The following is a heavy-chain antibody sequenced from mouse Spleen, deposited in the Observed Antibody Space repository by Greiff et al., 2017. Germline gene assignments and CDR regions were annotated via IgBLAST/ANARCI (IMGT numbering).Heavy chain of an antibody. CDR3: AREGNYGYYFDY. J-gene: IGHJ2*01. CDR1: GFTFSSYA. CDR2: ISSGGSYT. Sequence: EVKLMESGGGLVKPGGSLKLSCAASGFTFSSYAMSWVRQTPEKRLEWVATISSGGSYTYYPDSVKGRFTISRDNAKNTLYLQMSSLRSEDTAMYYCAREGNYGYYFDYWGQGTTLTVSS. D-gene: IGHD1-1*01. V-gene: IGHV5-9-1*01.